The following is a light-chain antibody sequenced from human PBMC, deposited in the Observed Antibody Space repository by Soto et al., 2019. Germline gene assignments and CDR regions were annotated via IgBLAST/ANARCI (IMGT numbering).Light chain of an antibody. CDR1: QSVSSNY. CDR3: QQYGSSGT. CDR2: GAS. Sequence: EIVLTESPGTLSLSPGDGASLSCRASQSVSSNYLACYQEKPGQAPRLLIYGASSRATGIPDRFSGSGSGPDFTLTISRLEPEDFAVYYCQQYGSSGTFGQGTKVDI. V-gene: IGKV3-20*01. J-gene: IGKJ1*01.